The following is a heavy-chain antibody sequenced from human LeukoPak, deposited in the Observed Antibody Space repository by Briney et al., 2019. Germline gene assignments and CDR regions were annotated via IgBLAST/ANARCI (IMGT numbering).Heavy chain of an antibody. V-gene: IGHV3-23*01. Sequence: GGFLILTYAASGFTISSNGMRWVLQAPGKELEWVSAISGRGGSTYYADSVKGRFTISRDNSKNTLYLQMNSLRAEDTAVYYCASQSYARFDPWAQGTLVTVT. J-gene: IGHJ5*02. CDR3: ASQSYARFDP. CDR2: ISGRGGST. D-gene: IGHD3-16*01. CDR1: GFTISSNG.